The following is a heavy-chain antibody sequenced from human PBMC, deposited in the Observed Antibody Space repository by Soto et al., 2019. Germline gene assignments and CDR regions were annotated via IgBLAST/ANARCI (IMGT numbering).Heavy chain of an antibody. D-gene: IGHD3-3*01. V-gene: IGHV1-46*01. CDR1: GYTFTSYY. CDR3: AGDRYTYYDCWSGYSDSYGMDG. CDR2: INPSGGST. J-gene: IGHJ6*02. Sequence: ASVKVSCTASGYTFTSYYMHWVRQAPGQGLEWMGIINPSGGSTSYAQKFQGRVTMTRDTSTSTVYMELSSLRSEDTAVYYCAGDRYTYYDCWSGYSDSYGMDGRGQGPSVTAS.